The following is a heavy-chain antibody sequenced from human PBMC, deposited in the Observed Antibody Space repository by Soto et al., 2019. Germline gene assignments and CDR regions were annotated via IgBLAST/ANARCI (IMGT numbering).Heavy chain of an antibody. CDR2: ISGSGNTD. D-gene: IGHD5-12*01. V-gene: IGHV3-23*01. Sequence: EVQLLESGGGVVQPGVALRLSCAASGFTFSKYAMNWVRQTPGTGLEWVSGISGSGNTDYYADSVKGRFTIARDNSQDALYLQMNSLSAADTAVYYWLKAKGRMAAICVHFLHYWGQGNLVTVSS. CDR3: LKAKGRMAAICVHFLHY. CDR1: GFTFSKYA. J-gene: IGHJ4*02.